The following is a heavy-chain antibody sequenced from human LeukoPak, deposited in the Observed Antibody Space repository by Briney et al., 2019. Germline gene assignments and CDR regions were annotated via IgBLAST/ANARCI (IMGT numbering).Heavy chain of an antibody. D-gene: IGHD4/OR15-4a*01. V-gene: IGHV1-69*13. Sequence: SVNVSCKASGGTFSSYAISWVRQAPGQGLEWMGGIIPIFGTANYAQKFQGRVTITADESTSTAYMELSSLRSEDTAVYYCARDNSFGARRSYGMDVWGQGTTVTVSS. J-gene: IGHJ6*02. CDR3: ARDNSFGARRSYGMDV. CDR1: GGTFSSYA. CDR2: IIPIFGTA.